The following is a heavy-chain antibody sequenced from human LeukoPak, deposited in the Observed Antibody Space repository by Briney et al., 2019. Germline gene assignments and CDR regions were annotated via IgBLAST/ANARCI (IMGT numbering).Heavy chain of an antibody. CDR3: ARRGDGYNYDYFDY. CDR1: GYRFDIYW. Sequence: GESLKISCHGSGYRFDIYWIAWVRQMPGKGLEFIGFIYPGDSDTRYSPSFQGQVTMAADKSISTAYLQWSSLKASDTAMYYCARRGDGYNYDYFDYWGQGTLVTVSS. V-gene: IGHV5-51*01. D-gene: IGHD5-24*01. CDR2: IYPGDSDT. J-gene: IGHJ4*02.